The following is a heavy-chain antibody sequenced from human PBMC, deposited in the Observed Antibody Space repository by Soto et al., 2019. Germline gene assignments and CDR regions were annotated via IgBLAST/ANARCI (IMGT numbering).Heavy chain of an antibody. CDR2: ISGSGVST. J-gene: IGHJ4*02. CDR3: AKEHHYSSSWSEFDY. V-gene: IGHV3-23*01. D-gene: IGHD6-13*01. CDR1: GFTFSSYA. Sequence: EVQLLGSGGSLVQPGGSLRLSCAASGFTFSSYAMSWVRQAPGKGLEWVSAISGSGVSTYYADSVKGRFTISRDNSKNTLYLQMNSLRAEDTAVYYCAKEHHYSSSWSEFDYWGQGTLVIVSS.